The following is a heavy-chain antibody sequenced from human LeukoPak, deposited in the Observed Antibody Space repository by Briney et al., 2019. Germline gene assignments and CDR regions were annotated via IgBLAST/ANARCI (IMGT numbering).Heavy chain of an antibody. CDR2: ISYDGSNK. J-gene: IGHJ4*02. CDR1: GFTFSSYA. CDR3: AKPGIAAADPAPYYFDY. V-gene: IGHV3-30-3*02. D-gene: IGHD6-13*01. Sequence: TGGSLRLSCAASGFTFSSYAMHWVRQAPGKGLEWVAVISYDGSNKYYADSVKGRFTISRDNSKNTLYLQMNSLRAEDTAVYYCAKPGIAAADPAPYYFDYWGQGTLVTVSS.